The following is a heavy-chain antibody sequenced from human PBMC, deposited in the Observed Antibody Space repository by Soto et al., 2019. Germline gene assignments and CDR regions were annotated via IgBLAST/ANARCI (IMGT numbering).Heavy chain of an antibody. CDR2: IYYSGST. J-gene: IGHJ2*01. CDR1: GGSISSSSYY. D-gene: IGHD3-22*01. V-gene: IGHV4-39*01. Sequence: PSETLSLTCTVSGGSISSSSYYCGWIRQPPGKGLECIGSIYYSGSTYYNPSLKSRVTISVDTSKNQFSLKLSSVTAADTAVYYCARLHYYDSSGYLGTDSWYFDLWGRGTLVTVSS. CDR3: ARLHYYDSSGYLGTDSWYFDL.